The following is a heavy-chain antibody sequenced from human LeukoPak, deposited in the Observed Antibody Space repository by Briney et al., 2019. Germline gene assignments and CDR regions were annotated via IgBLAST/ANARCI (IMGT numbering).Heavy chain of an antibody. J-gene: IGHJ4*02. CDR1: GGSISSSSYY. Sequence: PSETLSLTCTVSGGSISSSSYYWGWIRQPPGKGLEWIGSIYYSGSTYYNPSLKSRVTISVNTSKNQFSLKLSSVTAADTAVYYCARHGGSSGYYDFDYWGQGTLVTVSS. CDR3: ARHGGSSGYYDFDY. CDR2: IYYSGST. V-gene: IGHV4-39*01. D-gene: IGHD3-22*01.